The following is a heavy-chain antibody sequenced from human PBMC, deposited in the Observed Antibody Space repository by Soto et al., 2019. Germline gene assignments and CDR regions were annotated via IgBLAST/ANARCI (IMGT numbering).Heavy chain of an antibody. Sequence: QVQLQESGPVLVKPSGHLSLTCAVSGGSISSSNCWSWVRQPPGQGLDWIGEIYHSGSTNYNPSIKSRVTISVDKSKNQFSLKLSSVTAGDTAVYYCARTVYSSSWYRYFDYWGQGTLVTVSS. CDR2: IYHSGST. CDR1: GGSISSSNC. D-gene: IGHD6-13*01. J-gene: IGHJ4*02. CDR3: ARTVYSSSWYRYFDY. V-gene: IGHV4-4*02.